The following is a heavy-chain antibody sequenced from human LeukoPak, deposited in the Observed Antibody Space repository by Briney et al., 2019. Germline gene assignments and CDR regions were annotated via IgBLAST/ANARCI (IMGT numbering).Heavy chain of an antibody. CDR1: GYTFTGCY. CDR3: ARSKFLSYYYYMDV. J-gene: IGHJ6*03. Sequence: ASVKVSCKASGYTFTGCYMHWVRQAPGQGLEWMGWINPNSGGTNYAQKFQGRVTMTRDTSISTAYMELSRLRSDDTAVYYCARSKFLSYYYYMDVWGKGTTVTVSS. D-gene: IGHD2/OR15-2a*01. V-gene: IGHV1-2*02. CDR2: INPNSGGT.